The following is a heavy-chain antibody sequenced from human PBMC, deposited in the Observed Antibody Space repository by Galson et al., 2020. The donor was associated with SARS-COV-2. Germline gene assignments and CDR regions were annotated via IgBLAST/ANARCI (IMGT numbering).Heavy chain of an antibody. D-gene: IGHD6-13*01. Sequence: QTLSLTCAISGDSVSSNSAAWNWIRQSPSRGLEWLGRTYYRSQWSTDYAVSVKSRITINPDTSKNQFSLQLNSVTPEDTVIYYCAGRVAGAGSLHIWGQGTMVIVSS. CDR1: GDSVSSNSAA. CDR3: AGRVAGAGSLHI. J-gene: IGHJ3*02. CDR2: TYYRSQWST. V-gene: IGHV6-1*01.